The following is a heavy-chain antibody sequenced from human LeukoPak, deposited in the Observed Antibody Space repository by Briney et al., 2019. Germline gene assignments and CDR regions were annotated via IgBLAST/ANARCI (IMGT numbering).Heavy chain of an antibody. CDR2: IYNSGRT. V-gene: IGHV4-39*01. Sequence: SETLSLTSTVSGGSISSYNWGRLPQPPGRGREWSGSIYNSGRTYSNQSLKSRSTISVATSKNQFPRTLSSLTAADTAVYYCARLRRGRATVVTLLYYFDYWGQGTLVSVSS. J-gene: IGHJ4*02. CDR1: GGSISSYN. CDR3: ARLRRGRATVVTLLYYFDY. D-gene: IGHD4-23*01.